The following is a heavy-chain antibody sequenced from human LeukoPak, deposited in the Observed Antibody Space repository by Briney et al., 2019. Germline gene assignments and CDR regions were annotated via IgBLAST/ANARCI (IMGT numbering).Heavy chain of an antibody. CDR3: ARGHFDWSLPRDYYFDY. V-gene: IGHV1-46*01. D-gene: IGHD3-9*01. Sequence: ASVKVSCKASGYTFTSYYMHWVRQAPGQGLEWMGIINPSGGSTSYAQKFQGRVTMTSDTSTRRVYMELSSLRSDDTAVYFCARGHFDWSLPRDYYFDYWGQGTLVTVSS. J-gene: IGHJ4*02. CDR2: INPSGGST. CDR1: GYTFTSYY.